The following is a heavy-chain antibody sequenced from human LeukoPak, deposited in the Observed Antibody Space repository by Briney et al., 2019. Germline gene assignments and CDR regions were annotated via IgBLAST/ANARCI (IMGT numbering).Heavy chain of an antibody. CDR1: GFTFSSYA. V-gene: IGHV3-30-3*01. D-gene: IGHD6-13*01. CDR3: ARDPRWYYYYYGMDV. CDR2: MSYDGSNK. J-gene: IGHJ6*02. Sequence: QPGRSLRLSCAASGFTFSSYAMHWVRQAPGKGLEWVAVMSYDGSNKYYADSVKGRFTISRDNSKNTLYLQMNGLRAEDTAVYYCARDPRWYYYYYGMDVWGQGTTVTVSS.